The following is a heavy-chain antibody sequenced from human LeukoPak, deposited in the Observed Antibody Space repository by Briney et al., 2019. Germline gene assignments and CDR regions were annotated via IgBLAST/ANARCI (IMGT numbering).Heavy chain of an antibody. Sequence: GGSLRLSCEASGFTDSSNYMSWVRQAPGKGLEWVSVIYSGGSTYCSDSLKGRFTISRDISKNTLYLQMNSLRAEDTAVYYCAKLYRVGQQPYDYWGQGTLVTVSS. CDR1: GFTDSSNY. CDR3: AKLYRVGQQPYDY. CDR2: IYSGGST. V-gene: IGHV3-53*01. D-gene: IGHD6-13*01. J-gene: IGHJ4*02.